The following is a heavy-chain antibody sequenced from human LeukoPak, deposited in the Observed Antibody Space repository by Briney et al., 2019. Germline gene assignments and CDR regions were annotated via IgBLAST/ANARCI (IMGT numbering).Heavy chain of an antibody. V-gene: IGHV3-7*01. Sequence: GGSLRLSCAASGLIFSSLWMSWVRQAPGKGLEWVANIKQDGSEKYYVDSVKGRFTISRDNAKDSLYLQMNSLRAEDTAVYYCVRDRTLSDYLVQGTLVTVSS. D-gene: IGHD2-8*01. CDR1: GLIFSSLW. CDR2: IKQDGSEK. CDR3: VRDRTLSDY. J-gene: IGHJ4*02.